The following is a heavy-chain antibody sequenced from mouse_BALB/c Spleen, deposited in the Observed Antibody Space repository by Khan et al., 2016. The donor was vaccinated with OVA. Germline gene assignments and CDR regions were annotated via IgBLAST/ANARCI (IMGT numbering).Heavy chain of an antibody. D-gene: IGHD2-4*01. CDR3: ARQPYYHYNIMDY. Sequence: VQLQQSGPGLVAPSQSLSITCTISGFSLTNYGVHWVRQPPGKGLEWLVVIWSDGSTTYNSALKSRLTISKDNSKSQVVLKVNSLQTDDTAMYFGARQPYYHYNIMDYWGQGTSVTVSS. J-gene: IGHJ4*01. CDR2: IWSDGST. V-gene: IGHV2-6-1*01. CDR1: GFSLTNYG.